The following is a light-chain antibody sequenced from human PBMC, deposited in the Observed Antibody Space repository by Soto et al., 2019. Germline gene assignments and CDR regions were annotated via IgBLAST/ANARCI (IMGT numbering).Light chain of an antibody. CDR2: AAS. J-gene: IGKJ1*01. CDR1: QTVNTY. V-gene: IGKV1-39*01. Sequence: DIQMTQSPSSLSASIGDRVTITCRASQTVNTYLHWYQQKPGKAPKLLIYAASNLQSGVPSRFSGSGSGTNFTLSLHSLQPEDFATYYCQQGYSNPWTFGQGTKVEIK. CDR3: QQGYSNPWT.